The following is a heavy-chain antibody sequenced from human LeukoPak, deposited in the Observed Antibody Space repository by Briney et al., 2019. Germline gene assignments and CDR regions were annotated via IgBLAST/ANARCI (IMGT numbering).Heavy chain of an antibody. CDR2: ISTSGST. CDR3: ARVRYSDSSVLTRKRSYYFDY. D-gene: IGHD3-22*01. V-gene: IGHV4-4*07. J-gene: IGHJ4*02. Sequence: NTSETLSLTCSVSGGSISSDYWSSIRQPAGKGLESIGHISTSGSTNYNPSLKSRVNMSVDTSKNQFSLKLSSVTAADTAVYYCARVRYSDSSVLTRKRSYYFDYWGQGTLVTVSS. CDR1: GGSISSDY.